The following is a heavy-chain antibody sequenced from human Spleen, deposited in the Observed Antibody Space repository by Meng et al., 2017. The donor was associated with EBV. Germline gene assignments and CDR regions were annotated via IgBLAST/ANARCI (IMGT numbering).Heavy chain of an antibody. CDR3: ATGWGKANY. CDR2: VIHSGNT. D-gene: IGHD3-16*01. V-gene: IGHV4-34*12. J-gene: IGHJ4*02. Sequence: QWQLTQWGAGLLKLSEPLSLTGAVYGESFSAYYWRWIRQSPGRGLEWIGDVIHSGNTSYSPSLKSRVTISVDTSKSQFSLKLRSMTAADTAVYYCATGWGKANYWGQGTLVTVSS. CDR1: GESFSAYY.